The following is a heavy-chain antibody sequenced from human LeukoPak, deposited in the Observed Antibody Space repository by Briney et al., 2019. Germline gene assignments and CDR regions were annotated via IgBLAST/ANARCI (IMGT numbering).Heavy chain of an antibody. Sequence: PGGSLRLSCAASGFTFSTYAMHWVRQAPGKGLDWVAVISYDGSNKYYADSVKGRFTISRDNSKNTLYLQMNSLRAEDTAVYYCAKDRKAGRYCSGGSCLLFDSWGQGTLVTVSS. V-gene: IGHV3-30*04. J-gene: IGHJ4*02. D-gene: IGHD2-15*01. CDR2: ISYDGSNK. CDR1: GFTFSTYA. CDR3: AKDRKAGRYCSGGSCLLFDS.